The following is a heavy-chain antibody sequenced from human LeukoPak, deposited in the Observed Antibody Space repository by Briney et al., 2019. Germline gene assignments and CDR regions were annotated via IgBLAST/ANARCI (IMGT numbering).Heavy chain of an antibody. CDR3: ARDSTSGYSGYDSDY. CDR2: IYTSGST. Sequence: PSETLSLTCTVSGDSISSYCWSWIRQPAGKGLEWIGRIYTSGSTNYNPSLKSRVTMSVDTSKNQFSLKLSSVTAADTAVYYCARDSTSGYSGYDSDYWGQGTQVTVSS. D-gene: IGHD5-12*01. CDR1: GDSISSYC. J-gene: IGHJ4*02. V-gene: IGHV4-4*07.